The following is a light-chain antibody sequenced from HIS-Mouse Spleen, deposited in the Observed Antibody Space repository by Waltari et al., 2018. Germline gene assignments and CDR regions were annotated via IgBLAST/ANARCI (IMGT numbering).Light chain of an antibody. J-gene: IGLJ2*01. Sequence: QSALTQPRSVSGSPGQSVTISCTGTSSDVGGYNYFSWYQQHPGTAPKLMIYDVSKRPSGVPDRFSGSKSGNTASLTISGLQAEDEADYYCCSYAGSYTLVFGGGTKLTVL. CDR2: DVS. V-gene: IGLV2-11*01. CDR3: CSYAGSYTLV. CDR1: SSDVGGYNY.